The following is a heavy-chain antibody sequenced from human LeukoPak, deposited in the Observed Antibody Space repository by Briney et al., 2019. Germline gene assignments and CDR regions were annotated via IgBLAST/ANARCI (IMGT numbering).Heavy chain of an antibody. CDR3: ATHNYYDSSGYAAYNY. CDR1: GGTFSSYA. J-gene: IGHJ4*02. V-gene: IGHV1-69*04. D-gene: IGHD3-22*01. CDR2: IIPILGIA. Sequence: ASVKVSCKASGGTFSSYAISWVRQAPGQGLEWMGRIIPILGIANYAQKFQGRVTITADKSTSTAYTELSSLRSEDTAVYYCATHNYYDSSGYAAYNYWGQGTLVTVSS.